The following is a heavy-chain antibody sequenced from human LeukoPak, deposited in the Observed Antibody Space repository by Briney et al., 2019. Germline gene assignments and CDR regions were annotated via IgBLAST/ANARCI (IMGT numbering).Heavy chain of an antibody. J-gene: IGHJ4*02. CDR1: GGTFSSYA. CDR3: AKNSGSYYKAFDY. D-gene: IGHD1-26*01. CDR2: IIPILGIA. Sequence: ASVKVSCKASGGTFSSYAISWVRQAPGQGLEWMGRIIPILGIANYAQKFQGRVTITADESTSTAYMELSSLRSEDTAVYYCAKNSGSYYKAFDYWGQGTLVTVSS. V-gene: IGHV1-69*04.